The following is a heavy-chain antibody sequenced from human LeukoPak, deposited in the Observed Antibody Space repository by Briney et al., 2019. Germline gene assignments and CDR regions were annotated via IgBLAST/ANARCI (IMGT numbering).Heavy chain of an antibody. V-gene: IGHV4-61*09. Sequence: SQTLSLTCTVSGDSISSGNYYWTWIRQPAGKGLEWIGHIYTSRSTNYNPSLKSRVTISVDTSKNQFSLKLSSVTAADTAVYYCARDRGGYCSSTSCYAGYWFGPWGQGTLVTVSS. CDR2: IYTSRST. J-gene: IGHJ5*02. D-gene: IGHD2-2*01. CDR1: GDSISSGNYY. CDR3: ARDRGGYCSSTSCYAGYWFGP.